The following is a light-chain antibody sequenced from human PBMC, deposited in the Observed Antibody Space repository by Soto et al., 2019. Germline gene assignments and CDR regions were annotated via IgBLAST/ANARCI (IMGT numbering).Light chain of an antibody. V-gene: IGKV3-15*01. J-gene: IGKJ1*01. CDR2: GAS. CDR1: QSVSSN. CDR3: QQYNNGPVA. Sequence: EIVMTQSPATLSVSPGERATLSCRARQSVSSNLAWYQQKPGQAPRLLIYGASTRATGIPARFGGSGSGTEFPLTISSLQSEDVAVYYCQQYNNGPVAFGQGTKVEIK.